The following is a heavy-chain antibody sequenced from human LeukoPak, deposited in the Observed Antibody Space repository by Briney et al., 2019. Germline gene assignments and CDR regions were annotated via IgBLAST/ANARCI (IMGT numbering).Heavy chain of an antibody. V-gene: IGHV1-18*01. CDR1: GYTFTSYG. J-gene: IGHJ4*02. D-gene: IGHD7-27*01. Sequence: ASVKVSCKASGYTFTSYGTSWVRQAPGQGLEWMGWISAYNGNTNYAQKLQGRVTMATDTSTSTAYMELRSLRSDDTAVYSCASSQHWGAPSLSDYWGQGTLVTVSS. CDR2: ISAYNGNT. CDR3: ASSQHWGAPSLSDY.